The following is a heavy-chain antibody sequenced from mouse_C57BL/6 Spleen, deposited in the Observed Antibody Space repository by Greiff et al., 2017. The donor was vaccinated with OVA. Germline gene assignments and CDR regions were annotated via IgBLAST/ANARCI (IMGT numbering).Heavy chain of an antibody. CDR2: ISSGGSYT. CDR3: ARHRGVTTGDYFDY. J-gene: IGHJ2*01. CDR1: GFTFSSYG. V-gene: IGHV5-6*01. D-gene: IGHD2-2*01. Sequence: EVQGVESGGDLVKPGGSLKLSCAASGFTFSSYGMSWVRQTPDKRLEWVATISSGGSYTYYPDSVKGRFTISRDNAKNTLYLQMSSLKSEDTAMYYCARHRGVTTGDYFDYWGQGTTLTVSS.